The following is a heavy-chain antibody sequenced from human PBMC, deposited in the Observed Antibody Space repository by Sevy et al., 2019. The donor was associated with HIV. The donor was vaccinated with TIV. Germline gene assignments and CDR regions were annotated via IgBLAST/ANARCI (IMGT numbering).Heavy chain of an antibody. J-gene: IGHJ4*02. CDR2: VTNSGSSI. CDR1: GFTFSSYE. CDR3: ARDLPPSATTVAHFDY. Sequence: GSLRLSCTASGFTFSSYEMNWVRQAPGKGLEWVSYVTNSGSSIYYSDSVRGRFTVSRDNAKNSLYLQMKSLRAEDTAVYYCARDLPPSATTVAHFDYWGRGTLVTVSS. D-gene: IGHD4-17*01. V-gene: IGHV3-48*03.